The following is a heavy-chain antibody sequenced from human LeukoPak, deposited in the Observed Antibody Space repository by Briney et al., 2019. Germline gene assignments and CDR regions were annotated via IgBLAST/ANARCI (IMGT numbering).Heavy chain of an antibody. V-gene: IGHV4-59*08. CDR3: ARLVRYYRDYGDYGMDV. CDR2: IYYSGST. Sequence: PSETLSLTCTVSGGSISSYYWSWIRQPPGKGLEWIGYIYYSGSTNYNPSLKSRVTISVDTSKNQFSLKLSSVTAADTAVYYCARLVRYYRDYGDYGMDVWGQGTTVTVS. CDR1: GGSISSYY. D-gene: IGHD4-17*01. J-gene: IGHJ6*02.